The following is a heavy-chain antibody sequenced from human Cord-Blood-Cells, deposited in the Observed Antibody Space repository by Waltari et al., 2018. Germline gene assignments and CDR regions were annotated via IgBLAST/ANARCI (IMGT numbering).Heavy chain of an antibody. V-gene: IGHV3-7*01. D-gene: IGHD6-13*01. CDR1: GFTFSRYW. Sequence: EVQLVESGGGLVQPGGSLRLSCAASGFTFSRYWMSWVRQAPGKGLEWVANIKQDGSEKYYVDSGKGRFTISRDNAKNSLYLQMNSLRAEDTAVYYCASGAAAVDYWGQGTLVTVSS. CDR3: ASGAAAVDY. CDR2: IKQDGSEK. J-gene: IGHJ4*02.